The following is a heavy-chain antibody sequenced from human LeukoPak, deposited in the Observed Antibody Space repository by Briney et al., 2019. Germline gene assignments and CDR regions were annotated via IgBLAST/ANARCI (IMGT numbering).Heavy chain of an antibody. CDR3: ARTYYDILTGFLYFDY. Sequence: SETLSLTCTVSGGSISSGSYYWSWIRQPAGKGLEWIGRIYTSGSTNYNPSLKSRVTISVDTSKNQFSLKLSSVTAADTAVYYCARTYYDILTGFLYFDYWGQGTLVTVSS. CDR2: IYTSGST. V-gene: IGHV4-61*02. CDR1: GGSISSGSYY. J-gene: IGHJ4*02. D-gene: IGHD3-9*01.